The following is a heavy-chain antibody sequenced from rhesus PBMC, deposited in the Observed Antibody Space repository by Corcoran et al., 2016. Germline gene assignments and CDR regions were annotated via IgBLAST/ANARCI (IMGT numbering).Heavy chain of an antibody. CDR2: IYGKSTSN. CDR1: GGSISDSYG. V-gene: IGHV4S10*01. J-gene: IGHJ4*01. D-gene: IGHD4-29*01. CDR3: ARVVMTTVAGVDFDY. Sequence: QVQLQESGPGLVKPSETLSLTCAVSGGSISDSYGLSWIRQPPGKGLEWIGYIYGKSTSNNYNPSLTGRVTISKDPSKHQFSLNLSSVTAADPAVYYCARVVMTTVAGVDFDYWGQGVLVTVSS.